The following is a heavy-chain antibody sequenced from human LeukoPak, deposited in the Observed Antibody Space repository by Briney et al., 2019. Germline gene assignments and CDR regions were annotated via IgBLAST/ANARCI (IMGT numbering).Heavy chain of an antibody. J-gene: IGHJ4*02. CDR2: ISYDGSNK. CDR1: GFTFSSYD. Sequence: PGGSLRLSCAASGFTFSSYDMNWVRQAPGKGLEWVAVISYDGSNKYYADSVKGRFTISRDNSKNTLYLQMNSLRAEDTAVYYCARGVASLLRYFDPAEYFDYWGQGTLVTVSS. CDR3: ARGVASLLRYFDPAEYFDY. V-gene: IGHV3-30-3*01. D-gene: IGHD3-9*01.